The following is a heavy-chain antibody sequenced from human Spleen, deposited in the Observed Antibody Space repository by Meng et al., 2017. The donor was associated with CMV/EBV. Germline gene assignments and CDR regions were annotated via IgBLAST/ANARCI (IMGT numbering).Heavy chain of an antibody. D-gene: IGHD5-24*01. CDR2: IYYSGST. V-gene: IGHV4-59*05. Sequence: SETLSLTCTISGGSISGYYWSWVRQPPGKGLEWIGSIYYSGSTYYNPSLKSRVTISVDTSKNQFSLKLSSVTAADTAVYYCARHGSHYYYYGMDVWGQGTTVTVSS. CDR3: ARHGSHYYYYGMDV. J-gene: IGHJ6*02. CDR1: GGSISGYY.